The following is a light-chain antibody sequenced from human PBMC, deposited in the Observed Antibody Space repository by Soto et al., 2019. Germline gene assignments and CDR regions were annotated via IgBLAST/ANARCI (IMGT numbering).Light chain of an antibody. J-gene: IGLJ1*01. CDR2: DVS. CDR1: SSDVGGYNY. Sequence: QSVLTQPRSVSGSPGQSITISCTGTSSDVGGYNYVSWYRQHPGKAPKLMIYDVSKRPSGVPDRFSGSKSGNTASLTISGLQAEYDADYYCCSYAGSYTHYVFGSGPKLTVL. CDR3: CSYAGSYTHYV. V-gene: IGLV2-11*01.